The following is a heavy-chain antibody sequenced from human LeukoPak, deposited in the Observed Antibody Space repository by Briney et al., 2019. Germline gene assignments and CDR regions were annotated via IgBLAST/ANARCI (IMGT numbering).Heavy chain of an antibody. CDR1: GFTFSSYG. J-gene: IGHJ4*02. CDR2: ISYDGSSK. D-gene: IGHD6-13*01. CDR3: AKDTAAADPYYFDY. Sequence: PGGSLRLSCAASGFTFSSYGMHWVRQAPGKGLEWVAVISYDGSSKYYADSVKGRFTISRDNSKNTLYLQMNSLRAEDTAVYYCAKDTAAADPYYFDYWGQGTLVTVSS. V-gene: IGHV3-30*18.